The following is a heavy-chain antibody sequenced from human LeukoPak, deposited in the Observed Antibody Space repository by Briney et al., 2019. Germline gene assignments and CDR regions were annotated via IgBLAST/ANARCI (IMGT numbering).Heavy chain of an antibody. Sequence: PGGSLRLSCAASGFTFDDYGMSWVRQAPGKGLEWVSGINWNGGSTGYADSVKGRFTISRDNAKNSLYLQMNSLRAEDTALYYCARVSYSSSWYSGAFDIWGQGTMVTVSS. CDR3: ARVSYSSSWYSGAFDI. D-gene: IGHD6-13*01. CDR2: INWNGGST. J-gene: IGHJ3*02. V-gene: IGHV3-20*04. CDR1: GFTFDDYG.